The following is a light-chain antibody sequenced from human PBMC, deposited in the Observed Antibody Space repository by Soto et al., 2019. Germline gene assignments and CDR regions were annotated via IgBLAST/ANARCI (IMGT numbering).Light chain of an antibody. J-gene: IGKJ5*01. CDR2: GAS. CDR1: QNISSY. Sequence: DIQMTQSPSSLSASVGDRVTITCRASQNISSYLNWYHQKPGEVPKLLIYGASTLQSGVPSGFSGSGSGTDFTLTISRLQPEDFATYYCQQSHSTPITFGQGTRLEIK. V-gene: IGKV1-39*01. CDR3: QQSHSTPIT.